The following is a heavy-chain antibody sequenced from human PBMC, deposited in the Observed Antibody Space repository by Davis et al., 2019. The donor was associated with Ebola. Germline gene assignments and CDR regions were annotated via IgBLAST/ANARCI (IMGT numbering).Heavy chain of an antibody. D-gene: IGHD3-3*01. Sequence: GGSLRLSCAASGFTFSSYWMSWVRQAPGKGLEWVANIKQDGSEKYYVDSVKGRFTISRDNAKNSLYLQMNSLRAEDTAVYYCARAQALRFLEWLLDPQYYFDYWGQGTLVTVSS. CDR2: IKQDGSEK. CDR3: ARAQALRFLEWLLDPQYYFDY. V-gene: IGHV3-7*01. CDR1: GFTFSSYW. J-gene: IGHJ4*02.